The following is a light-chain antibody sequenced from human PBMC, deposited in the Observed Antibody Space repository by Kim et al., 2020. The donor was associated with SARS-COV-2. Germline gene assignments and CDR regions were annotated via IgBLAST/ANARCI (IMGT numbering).Light chain of an antibody. CDR1: QSVCNS. V-gene: IGKV3-11*01. J-gene: IGKJ4*01. CDR3: QQRYNWPLT. CDR2: ETS. Sequence: WSPGERATLSCRASQSVCNSLPWFQQKPGQAPRLLIFETSNRATGIPARFSGSGSGTAFTLTISSLEPEDFAVYYCQQRYNWPLTFGGGTKVDIK.